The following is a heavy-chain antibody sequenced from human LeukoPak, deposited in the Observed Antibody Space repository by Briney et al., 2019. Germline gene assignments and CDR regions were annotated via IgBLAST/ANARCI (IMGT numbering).Heavy chain of an antibody. CDR2: ISGSGAGT. J-gene: IGHJ4*02. V-gene: IGHV3-23*01. D-gene: IGHD6-19*01. CDR3: AKGSYSGGWANRY. CDR1: GFTFSSYA. Sequence: PGASLRLSCAASGFTFSSYAMSWVRQAPGEGLEWDSAISGSGAGTYYADSVKGRFTISRDNSKNTLYLQMNSLRADDTAVYYCAKGSYSGGWANRYWGQGTLVTVSS.